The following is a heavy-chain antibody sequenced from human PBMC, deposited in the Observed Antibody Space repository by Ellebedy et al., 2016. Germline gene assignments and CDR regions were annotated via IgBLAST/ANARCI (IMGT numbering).Heavy chain of an antibody. CDR3: ALGLLARPSIRVWFDP. CDR2: ISAYNGNT. D-gene: IGHD6-6*01. CDR1: GYTFTSYG. J-gene: IGHJ5*02. Sequence: ASVKVSCKASGYTFTSYGISWVRQAPGQGLEWMGWISAYNGNTNYAQKLQGRVTMTSYTSTSTVYMELSSLRSEDTAVYYCALGLLARPSIRVWFDPWGQGTLVTVSS. V-gene: IGHV1-18*04.